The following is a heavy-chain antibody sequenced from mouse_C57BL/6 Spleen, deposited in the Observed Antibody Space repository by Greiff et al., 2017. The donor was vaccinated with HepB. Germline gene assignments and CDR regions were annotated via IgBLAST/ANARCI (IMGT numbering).Heavy chain of an antibody. CDR1: GFNIKNTY. J-gene: IGHJ3*01. CDR3: ASFYYYGSSYWAY. V-gene: IGHV14-3*01. D-gene: IGHD1-1*01. CDR2: IDPANGNT. Sequence: EVMLVESVAELVRPGASVKLSCTASGFNIKNTYMHWVKQRPEQGLEWIGRIDPANGNTKYAPKFQGKATITADTSSNTAYLQLSSLTSEDTAIYYCASFYYYGSSYWAYWGQGTLVTVSA.